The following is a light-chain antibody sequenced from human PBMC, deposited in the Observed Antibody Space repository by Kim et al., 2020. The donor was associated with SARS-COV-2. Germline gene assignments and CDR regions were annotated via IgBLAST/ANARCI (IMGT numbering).Light chain of an antibody. V-gene: IGKV1-5*01. CDR3: QQHNGY. CDR1: QSITSG. Sequence: DIQMTQSPSTLSASVGDTVTITCRASQSITSGLAWYQQKPGKAPKLLIYAVSNLDSGVPSRFSGSGSGTQFTLTISSLQPDDFATYDCQQHNGYFGGGTKVDIK. J-gene: IGKJ4*01. CDR2: AVS.